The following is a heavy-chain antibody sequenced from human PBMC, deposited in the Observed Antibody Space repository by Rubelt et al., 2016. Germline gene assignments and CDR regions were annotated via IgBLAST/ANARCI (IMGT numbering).Heavy chain of an antibody. J-gene: IGHJ4*02. CDR2: IYRDGST. D-gene: IGHD6-13*01. V-gene: IGHV3-66*01. CDR1: GFTVSTNY. Sequence: VQLVESGGGVVQPGRSLRLSCAASGFTVSTNYLSWVRQAPGKGLEWVSIIYRDGSTYYADSVKGRFTISRDNSKNTVYFQMNSLRAEDTAVYYCTRDSGVAAAAPGDDYWGQGTLVTVSS. CDR3: TRDSGVAAAAPGDDY.